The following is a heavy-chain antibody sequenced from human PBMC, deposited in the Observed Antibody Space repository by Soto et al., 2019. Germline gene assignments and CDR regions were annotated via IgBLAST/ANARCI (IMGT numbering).Heavy chain of an antibody. CDR3: ARVPRSHYDFWSGPSYYFDY. CDR1: GYTFTGYY. CDR2: INPNSGGT. Sequence: GASVKVSCKASGYTFTGYYMHWVRQAPGQGLEWMGWINPNSGGTNYAQKFQGRVTMTRDTSISTAYMELSRLRSDDTAVYYCARVPRSHYDFWSGPSYYFDYWGQGTLVTVSS. V-gene: IGHV1-2*02. J-gene: IGHJ4*02. D-gene: IGHD3-3*01.